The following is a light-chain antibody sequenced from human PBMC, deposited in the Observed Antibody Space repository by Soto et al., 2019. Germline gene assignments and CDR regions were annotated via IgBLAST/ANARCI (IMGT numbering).Light chain of an antibody. CDR1: RSVSTSY. V-gene: IGKV3-20*01. J-gene: IGKJ1*01. CDR2: GAS. CDR3: QQYGSSPRT. Sequence: EILVKQTPGNLSLSREERATLSCRASRSVSTSYLASYQQKPRQAPRLLIYGASSRATGIPDRFSGSGSGTDFTLTISRLEPEDFAVYYCQQYGSSPRTFGQGTKVDIK.